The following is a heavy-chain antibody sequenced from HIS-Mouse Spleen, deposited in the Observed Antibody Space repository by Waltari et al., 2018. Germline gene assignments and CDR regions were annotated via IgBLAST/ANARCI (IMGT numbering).Heavy chain of an antibody. J-gene: IGHJ3*02. V-gene: IGHV4-4*07. Sequence: QVQLQESGPGLVKPSETLSLTCTVSGGSISSYYWSWIRQPAGKGLEWIGRIYTSGSTTSNPSLKSRVTMSVDTSKNQFSLKLGSVTAADTAVYYCARDFHDFWSGYYGGDKKHDAFDIWGQGTMVTVSS. D-gene: IGHD3-3*01. CDR2: IYTSGST. CDR1: GGSISSYY. CDR3: ARDFHDFWSGYYGGDKKHDAFDI.